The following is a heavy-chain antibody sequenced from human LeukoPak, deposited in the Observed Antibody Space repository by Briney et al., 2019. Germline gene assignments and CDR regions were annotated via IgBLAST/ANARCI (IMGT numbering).Heavy chain of an antibody. CDR3: AAAAYGSGSYTVDY. CDR1: GGSFSGYY. V-gene: IGHV4-34*01. J-gene: IGHJ4*02. D-gene: IGHD3-10*01. Sequence: SETLSLTCAVYGGSFSGYYWSWIRQPPGKGLEWIGEINHSGSTNYNPSLKSRVTISVGTSKNQFSLKLSSVTAADTAVYYCAAAAYGSGSYTVDYWGQGTLVTVSS. CDR2: INHSGST.